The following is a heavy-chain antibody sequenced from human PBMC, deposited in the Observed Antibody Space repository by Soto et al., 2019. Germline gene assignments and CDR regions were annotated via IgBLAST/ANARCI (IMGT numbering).Heavy chain of an antibody. CDR1: GFTFSNYW. CDR3: SRETRYDSSSYYYEGFDY. D-gene: IGHD3-22*01. Sequence: EVQLVESGGGLVQPGGSLRLSCAASGFTFSNYWMHWVRQAPGKGLVWVSRINSDGSSTSYADFVKGPFTISRDNAKNTRSQQMTSLRAEATAVYYCSRETRYDSSSYYYEGFDYLGQGTLVTVSS. J-gene: IGHJ4*02. V-gene: IGHV3-74*01. CDR2: INSDGSST.